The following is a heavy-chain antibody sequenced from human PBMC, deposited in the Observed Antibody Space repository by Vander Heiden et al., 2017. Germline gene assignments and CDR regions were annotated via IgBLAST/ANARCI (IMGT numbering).Heavy chain of an antibody. CDR3: ARPSSGSPEYFQH. CDR2: ISYDGSNK. Sequence: QVQLVESGGGVVQPGRSLRLSCAASRFTFSSYVMHWVRQAPGKGLEWVAVISYDGSNKYYADSVRGRFTISRDNSKNTLYLQMNSLRAEDTAVYYCARPSSGSPEYFQHWGQGTLVTVSS. D-gene: IGHD1-26*01. J-gene: IGHJ1*01. V-gene: IGHV3-30-3*01. CDR1: RFTFSSYV.